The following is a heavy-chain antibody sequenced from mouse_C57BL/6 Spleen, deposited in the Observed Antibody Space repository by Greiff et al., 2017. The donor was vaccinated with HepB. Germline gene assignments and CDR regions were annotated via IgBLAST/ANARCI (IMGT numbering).Heavy chain of an antibody. J-gene: IGHJ4*01. CDR1: GFTFSSYG. CDR3: AIHATYAMDY. CDR2: ISSGGSYT. D-gene: IGHD6-1*01. Sequence: EVHLVESGGDLVKPGGSLKLSCAASGFTFSSYGMSWVRQTPDKRLEWVATISSGGSYTYYPDSVKGRFTISRDNAKNTLYLQMSSLKSEDTAMYSCAIHATYAMDYWGQGTSVTVSS. V-gene: IGHV5-6*01.